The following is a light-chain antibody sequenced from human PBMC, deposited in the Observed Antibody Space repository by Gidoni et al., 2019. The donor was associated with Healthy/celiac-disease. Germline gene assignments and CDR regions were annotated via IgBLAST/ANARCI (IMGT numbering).Light chain of an antibody. V-gene: IGKV3-20*01. Sequence: EIVLTQSPVTLSLSPGERATLSCRASQSVSSSYLAGYQQKPGQAPRLLIYGASSRATGIPERFSGSGSGTDFTLTISRREPEDYAVYYCQQYGSSPRYTFGQGTKLEIK. CDR3: QQYGSSPRYT. J-gene: IGKJ2*01. CDR1: QSVSSSY. CDR2: GAS.